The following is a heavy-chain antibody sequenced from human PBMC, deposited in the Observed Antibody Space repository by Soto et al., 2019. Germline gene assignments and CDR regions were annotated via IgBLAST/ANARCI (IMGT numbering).Heavy chain of an antibody. D-gene: IGHD3-3*01. V-gene: IGHV4-4*02. J-gene: IGHJ6*02. Sequence: QVQLQESGPGLVKPSGTLSLTCAVSGGSISSSNWWSWVRQPPGKGLEWIGEIYHSGSTNYNPSLKSRVTIAVYKSKNQFSLKLSSVTAADTAVYYCARDRTLRFSKHYGMDVWGQGTTVTVSS. CDR3: ARDRTLRFSKHYGMDV. CDR1: GGSISSSNW. CDR2: IYHSGST.